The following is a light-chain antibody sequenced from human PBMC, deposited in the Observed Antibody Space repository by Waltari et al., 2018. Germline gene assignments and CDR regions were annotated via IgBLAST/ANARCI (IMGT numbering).Light chain of an antibody. CDR1: QSINTS. V-gene: IGKV1-39*01. J-gene: IGKJ3*01. CDR2: GAS. CDR3: QQSYTTPFT. Sequence: DIQMTQSPPSLSASVGDRVTITCRATQSINTSLNWYQQKPGKATNLLIYGASSLERGVPSRFSGSGSGTDFTLTISSLHPEDFATYYCQQSYTTPFTFGPGTKVDLK.